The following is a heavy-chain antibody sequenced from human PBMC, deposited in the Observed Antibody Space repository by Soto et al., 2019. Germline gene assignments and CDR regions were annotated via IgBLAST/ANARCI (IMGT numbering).Heavy chain of an antibody. CDR2: ISNDGSNY. V-gene: IGHV3-30-3*01. Sequence: GGSLRLSCAASGFTFSIYWMHWVRQAPGKGLEWVAVISNDGSNYYYADSVRGRFTISRDNTKNTLFLQMSSLRGEDSGVYYCARGTTLAIFDYGMDVWGQGTTVTVSS. CDR1: GFTFSIYW. J-gene: IGHJ6*02. CDR3: ARGTTLAIFDYGMDV. D-gene: IGHD3-3*01.